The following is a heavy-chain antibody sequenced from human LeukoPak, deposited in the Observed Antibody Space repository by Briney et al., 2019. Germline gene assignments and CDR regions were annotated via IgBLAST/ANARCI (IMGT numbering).Heavy chain of an antibody. J-gene: IGHJ4*02. CDR2: VSAYNGNT. D-gene: IGHD1-26*01. CDR1: GYSFTSFG. CDR3: AREVGATTGGYFDY. Sequence: ASVKVSCKASGYSFTSFGLSWVRQAPGQGLEWMGWVSAYNGNTNYAQDLQGRVTMTTDTSTSTGYMELRSLRSDDTAVYYCAREVGATTGGYFDYWGQGTLVTVSS. V-gene: IGHV1-18*01.